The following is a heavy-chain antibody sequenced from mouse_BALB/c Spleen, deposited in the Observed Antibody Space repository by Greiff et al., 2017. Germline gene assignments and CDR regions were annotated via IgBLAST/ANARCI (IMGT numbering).Heavy chain of an antibody. D-gene: IGHD2-10*02. CDR1: GFAFSSYD. J-gene: IGHJ2*01. CDR2: ISSGGGST. Sequence: EVKLVESGGGLVKPGGSLKLSCAASGFAFSSYDMSWVRQTPEKRLEWVAYISSGGGSTYYPDTVKGRFTISRDNAKNTLYLQMSSLKSEDTAMYYCARQEYGNRYYFDYWGQGTTLTVSS. CDR3: ARQEYGNRYYFDY. V-gene: IGHV5-12-1*01.